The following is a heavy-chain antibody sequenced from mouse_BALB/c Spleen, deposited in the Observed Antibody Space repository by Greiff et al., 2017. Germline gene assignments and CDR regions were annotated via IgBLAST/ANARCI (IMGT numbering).Heavy chain of an antibody. Sequence: EVKLVESGGGLVKPGGSLKLSCAASGFAFSSYDMSWVRQTPEKRLEWVAYISSGGGSTYYPDTVKGRFTISRDNAKNTLYLQMSSLKSEDTAMYYCARTGTGAWFAYWGQGTLVTVSA. V-gene: IGHV5-12-1*01. CDR3: ARTGTGAWFAY. CDR1: GFAFSSYD. J-gene: IGHJ3*01. D-gene: IGHD4-1*01. CDR2: ISSGGGST.